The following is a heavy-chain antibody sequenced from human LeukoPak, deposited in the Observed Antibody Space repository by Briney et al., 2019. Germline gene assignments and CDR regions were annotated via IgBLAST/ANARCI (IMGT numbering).Heavy chain of an antibody. V-gene: IGHV4-59*08. J-gene: IGHJ5*02. CDR3: ASLYSSGWSNWFDP. CDR1: GGSISSYY. Sequence: SETLSLTCTVSGGSISSYYWSWIRQPPGKGLEWIGYIYYSGSTNYNPSLKSRVTISVDTSKNQFSLKLSSVTAADTAVYYCASLYSSGWSNWFDPWGQGTLVTVSS. CDR2: IYYSGST. D-gene: IGHD6-19*01.